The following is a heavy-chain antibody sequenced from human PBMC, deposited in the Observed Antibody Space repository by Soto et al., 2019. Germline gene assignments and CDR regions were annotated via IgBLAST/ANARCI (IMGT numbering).Heavy chain of an antibody. J-gene: IGHJ6*02. CDR3: ARIGFLDRYYYYYGMDV. Sequence: SETLSLTCTVSGCSISSYSWSWIRKPPGKGLEWIGYIYYSGSTNYSPSLKSRVTISVDTSKNQFSLKLSSVTAADTAVYYCARIGFLDRYYYYYGMDVWGQGTTVTVSS. CDR2: IYYSGST. V-gene: IGHV4-59*01. D-gene: IGHD3-3*02. CDR1: GCSISSYS.